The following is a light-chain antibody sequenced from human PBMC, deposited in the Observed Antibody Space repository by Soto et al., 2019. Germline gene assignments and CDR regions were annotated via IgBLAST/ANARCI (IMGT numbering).Light chain of an antibody. J-gene: IGLJ1*01. CDR2: EVS. CDR3: SSYTRSSTRA. Sequence: QSVLTQPASVSGSPGQSITISCTGTSSDVGGYNYVSWYQQHPGKAPKLMIYEVSNRPSGVSNRFSGSKSGNTASLTISGLQAEDEADYCCSSYTRSSTRAFGTATKVTV. V-gene: IGLV2-14*01. CDR1: SSDVGGYNY.